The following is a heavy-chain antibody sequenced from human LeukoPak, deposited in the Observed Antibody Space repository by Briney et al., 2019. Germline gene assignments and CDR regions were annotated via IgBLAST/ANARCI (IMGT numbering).Heavy chain of an antibody. D-gene: IGHD3-22*01. V-gene: IGHV1-69*13. CDR2: IIPIFGTA. CDR3: ARDPRTYYYDSSGYFDY. CDR1: GGTFSSYA. J-gene: IGHJ4*02. Sequence: ASVKVSCKASGGTFSSYAISWVRQAPGQGLEWMGGIIPIFGTANYAQKFQGRVTITADESTSTAYMELSSLRSEDTGVYYCARDPRTYYYDSSGYFDYWGQGTLVTVSS.